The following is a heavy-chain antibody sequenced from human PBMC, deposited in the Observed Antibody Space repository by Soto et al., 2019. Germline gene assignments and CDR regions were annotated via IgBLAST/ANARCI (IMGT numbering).Heavy chain of an antibody. D-gene: IGHD6-13*01. CDR1: GYXFTSYL. CDR3: AISIAAAGTYDY. V-gene: IGHV5-51*01. CDR2: IYPGDSDT. Sequence: EXLKISCKCSGYXFTSYLLVWVRQMPGKGLECMGIIYPGDSDTRYSPSFQGQVTISADKSISTAYLQLSNLKYSDTAMYYCAISIAAAGTYDYWGQGPLVTVS. J-gene: IGHJ4*02.